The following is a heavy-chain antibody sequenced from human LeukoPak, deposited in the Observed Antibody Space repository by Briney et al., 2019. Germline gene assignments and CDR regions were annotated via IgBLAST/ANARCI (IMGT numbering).Heavy chain of an antibody. CDR1: GFTFSSYW. V-gene: IGHV3-74*01. Sequence: PGGSLRLSCAASGFTFSSYWMHWVRHTPGKGLVWVSRIKGGGSSTSYADSVKGRFTISRDNAKNTLYLRMNSLRAEDTAVYYCARDGYSFGHDFDYWGQGTLVTVSS. J-gene: IGHJ4*02. CDR3: ARDGYSFGHDFDY. CDR2: IKGGGSST. D-gene: IGHD5-18*01.